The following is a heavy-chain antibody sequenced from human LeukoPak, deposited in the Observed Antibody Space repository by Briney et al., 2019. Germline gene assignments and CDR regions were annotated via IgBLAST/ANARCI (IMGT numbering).Heavy chain of an antibody. CDR1: GFIFDDYA. Sequence: PGGSLRLSCVVSGFIFDDYAMHWVRHGPGKALEWVSVISWDGNKVAYADSVKGRFTISRDNAKNSLYLQMTSLRPEDTAFYYCAKDRPVATTLHHFDHWGLGTLVTVSS. V-gene: IGHV3-9*01. CDR2: ISWDGNKV. D-gene: IGHD1-26*01. J-gene: IGHJ4*02. CDR3: AKDRPVATTLHHFDH.